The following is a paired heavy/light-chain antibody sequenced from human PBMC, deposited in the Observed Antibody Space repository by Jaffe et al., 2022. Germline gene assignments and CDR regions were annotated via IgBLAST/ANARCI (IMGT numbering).Heavy chain of an antibody. CDR3: ARSVSGWFWGYFDY. J-gene: IGHJ4*02. CDR2: ISYTGRT. Sequence: QLRLQESGPGLVKPSETLSLTCTVSGGSISSNSYYWGWIRQPPGKGLEWVGSISYTGRTHYNPSLRSRVSISVDASKNQFSLNLSSVTAADTAVFYCARSVSGWFWGYFDYWGQGILVSVSS. V-gene: IGHV4-39*01. D-gene: IGHD6-19*01. CDR1: GGSISSNSYY.
Light chain of an antibody. V-gene: IGKV3-20*01. CDR3: QQYGSSSGP. J-gene: IGKJ5*01. CDR1: QSVSNNY. Sequence: EIVLTQSPGTLSLSPGERATLSCRPSQSVSNNYLAWYQHKPGQAPRLLIYGTSNRATGTPDRFSGSGSGADFTLTISRLEPEDFAAYYCQQYGSSSGPFGQGTRLDIK. CDR2: GTS.